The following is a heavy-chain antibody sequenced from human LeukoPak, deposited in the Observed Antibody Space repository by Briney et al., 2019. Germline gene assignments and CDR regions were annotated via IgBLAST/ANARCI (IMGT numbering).Heavy chain of an antibody. CDR2: VYYSGST. CDR3: ARLWGRELVFDY. D-gene: IGHD3-10*01. J-gene: IGHJ4*02. Sequence: SETLSLTCTVSGGSMRRSSYYWGWIRQSPGKGLEWIGSVYYSGSTYYNPSLKSRVTTSVDTSKNQFSLKLSSVTAADTAVYYCARLWGRELVFDYWGQGTLVIVSS. CDR1: GGSMRRSSYY. V-gene: IGHV4-39*01.